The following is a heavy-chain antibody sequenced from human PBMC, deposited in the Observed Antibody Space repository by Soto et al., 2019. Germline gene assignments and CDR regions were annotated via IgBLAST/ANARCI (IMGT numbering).Heavy chain of an antibody. Sequence: QVQLEESGPGLVRPSQTLSLTCTVSGGSIDSTDYYWSWIRQPPGKGLEWIGYIYYSGSAYYNPSLKSRLTISVDTSKNQFSLLLSSVTAADTALYYCARVFRGHCSGNNCLFDRWGQGALVTVSS. CDR2: IYYSGSA. CDR3: ARVFRGHCSGNNCLFDR. J-gene: IGHJ4*02. V-gene: IGHV4-30-4*01. CDR1: GGSIDSTDYY. D-gene: IGHD2-15*01.